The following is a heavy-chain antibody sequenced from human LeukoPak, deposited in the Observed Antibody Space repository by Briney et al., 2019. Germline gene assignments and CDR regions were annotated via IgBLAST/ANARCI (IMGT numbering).Heavy chain of an antibody. CDR2: INHSGNI. J-gene: IGHJ5*02. V-gene: IGHV4-34*01. Sequence: SETLSLTCAVYGGSFSGHYWSWIRQPPGKGPEWIGEINHSGNINYNPSLQSRVIISVDTSKNQFSLKLKSLTAADTAVYYCAAQWLTGRVMTAWGQGTLVTVSS. D-gene: IGHD6-19*01. CDR1: GGSFSGHY. CDR3: AAQWLTGRVMTA.